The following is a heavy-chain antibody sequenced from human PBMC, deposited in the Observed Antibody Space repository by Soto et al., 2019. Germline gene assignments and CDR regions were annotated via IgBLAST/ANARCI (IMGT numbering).Heavy chain of an antibody. Sequence: SETLSLTCAVSGGSISSGGYSWSWIRQPPGKGLEWIGYIYHSGSTYYNPSLKSRVTISVDRSKNQFSLKLSSVTAADTAVYYCARTPFPFGDPIAFYFDYWGQGTLVTVSS. CDR1: GGSISSGGYS. CDR2: IYHSGST. J-gene: IGHJ4*02. CDR3: ARTPFPFGDPIAFYFDY. D-gene: IGHD3-10*01. V-gene: IGHV4-30-2*01.